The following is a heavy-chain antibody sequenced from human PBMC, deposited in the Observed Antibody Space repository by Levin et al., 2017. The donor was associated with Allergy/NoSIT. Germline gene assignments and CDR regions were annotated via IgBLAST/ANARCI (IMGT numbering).Heavy chain of an antibody. J-gene: IGHJ6*02. Sequence: PSETLSLTCAVSGYSISSGYYWGWIRQPPGKGLEWIGSIYHSGSTYYNPSLKSRVTISVDTSKNQFSLKLSSVTAADTAVYYCARDLIPPIAAVGMDVWGQGTTVTVSS. CDR2: IYHSGST. V-gene: IGHV4-38-2*02. CDR1: GYSISSGYY. CDR3: ARDLIPPIAAVGMDV. D-gene: IGHD6-13*01.